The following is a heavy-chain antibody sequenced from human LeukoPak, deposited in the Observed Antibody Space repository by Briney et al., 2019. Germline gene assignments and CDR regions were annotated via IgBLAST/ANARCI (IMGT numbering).Heavy chain of an antibody. CDR1: GGSISSGGYY. CDR3: AREPRGMAAPSPLDY. Sequence: SETLSLTCTVSGGSISSGGYYWSWIRQHPGKGLEWIGYIYYSGSTYYNPSLKSRVTISVDTFKNQFSLRLSSVTAADTAVYYCAREPRGMAAPSPLDYWGQETLVTVSS. V-gene: IGHV4-31*03. D-gene: IGHD6-13*01. J-gene: IGHJ4*02. CDR2: IYYSGST.